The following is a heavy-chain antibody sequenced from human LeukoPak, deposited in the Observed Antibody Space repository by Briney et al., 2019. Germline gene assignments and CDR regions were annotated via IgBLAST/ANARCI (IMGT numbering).Heavy chain of an antibody. D-gene: IGHD3-3*01. CDR3: ARGTTSLRFLEWLPHDAFDI. CDR2: ISAYNGNT. CDR1: GGTFSSYA. V-gene: IGHV1-18*01. Sequence: AASVKVSCKASGGTFSSYAISWVRQAPGQGLEWMGWISAYNGNTNYAPKVQGRVTMTTDTFTSTAYMELRSLKSDDTAVYYCARGTTSLRFLEWLPHDAFDIWGQGTMVTVSS. J-gene: IGHJ3*02.